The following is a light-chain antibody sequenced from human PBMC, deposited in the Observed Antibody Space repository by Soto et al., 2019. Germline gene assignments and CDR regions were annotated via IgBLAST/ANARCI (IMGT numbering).Light chain of an antibody. Sequence: EIVMTQSPGTLSVSPGERATLSCRASQSVSSSYLAWYQQNPGQAPRLLVYDASNRATGIPARFSGSGSGTEFTLPIITLQSEDFAVYSCQQYNNWPPPWTFGQGTTVDIK. CDR3: QQYNNWPPPWT. CDR1: QSVSSSY. J-gene: IGKJ1*01. V-gene: IGKV3D-15*01. CDR2: DAS.